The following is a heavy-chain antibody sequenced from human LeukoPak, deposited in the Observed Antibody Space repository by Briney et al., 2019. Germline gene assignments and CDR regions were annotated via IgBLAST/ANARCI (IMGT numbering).Heavy chain of an antibody. CDR2: NNYSGST. Sequence: PSETLSLTCTVSGGSISSSSYYWGWIRRPPGKGLEWFGRNNYSGSTYFNPSLKSRVTLPVCTSKNQFSLKLSSLTAAGTAVYYCARCDLVGAMYYFDYWGQGTLVTVSS. CDR1: GGSISSSSYY. CDR3: ARCDLVGAMYYFDY. V-gene: IGHV4-39*01. J-gene: IGHJ4*02. D-gene: IGHD1-26*01.